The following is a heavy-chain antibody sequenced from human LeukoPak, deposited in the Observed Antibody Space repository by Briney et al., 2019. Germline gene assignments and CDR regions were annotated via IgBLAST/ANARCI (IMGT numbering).Heavy chain of an antibody. J-gene: IGHJ2*01. D-gene: IGHD3-3*01. V-gene: IGHV4-38-2*02. Sequence: SETLSLTCTVSGYSISSGYWWGWIRQPPGKGLEWIGSIYHSGSTYYHPSLKSRVTMSVDTSRNQFSLKLNSVTAADTAVYYCARGGLSTIYWNFDLWGRGTLVTVSS. CDR3: ARGGLSTIYWNFDL. CDR1: GYSISSGYW. CDR2: IYHSGST.